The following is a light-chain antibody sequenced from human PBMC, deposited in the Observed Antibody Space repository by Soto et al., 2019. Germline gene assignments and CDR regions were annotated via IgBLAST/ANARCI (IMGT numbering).Light chain of an antibody. V-gene: IGKV3-11*01. J-gene: IGKJ5*01. CDR3: QQRSNWPFT. CDR1: QSVSSY. CDR2: DAS. Sequence: EIVLTQSPATLSLSPGERATLSCRASQSVSSYLAWYQQKPGQAPRLLIYDASNRATGIPARFSGSGSGTDFTLTMISLEPEDFAVYYCQQRSNWPFTFGQGTRVEIK.